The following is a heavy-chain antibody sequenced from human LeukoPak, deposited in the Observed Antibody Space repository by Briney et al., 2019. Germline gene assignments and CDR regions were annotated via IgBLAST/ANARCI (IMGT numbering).Heavy chain of an antibody. CDR1: GFTFSSYW. CDR3: ARGHVPAANFDY. CDR2: INHSGST. Sequence: PGGSLRLSCAASGFTFSSYWMTWVRQPPGKGLEWIGEINHSGSTNYNPSLKSRVTISVDTSKNQFSLKLSSVTAADTAVYYCARGHVPAANFDYWGQGTLVTVSS. J-gene: IGHJ4*02. D-gene: IGHD2-2*01. V-gene: IGHV4-34*01.